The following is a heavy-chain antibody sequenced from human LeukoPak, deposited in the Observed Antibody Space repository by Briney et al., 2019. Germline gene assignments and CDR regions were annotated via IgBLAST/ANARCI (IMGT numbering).Heavy chain of an antibody. V-gene: IGHV3-74*01. J-gene: IGHJ4*02. CDR3: ARDRKSGESSEIDF. Sequence: GGSLRLSCAASGFTFSNYWVHWVRQAPGKGPVWVSRINRDGSTTNYADSVKGRFTVSRDNAKNTLNLQMNSLRAEDTAVYYCARDRKSGESSEIDFWGQGTLVTVSS. CDR1: GFTFSNYW. D-gene: IGHD3-10*01. CDR2: INRDGSTT.